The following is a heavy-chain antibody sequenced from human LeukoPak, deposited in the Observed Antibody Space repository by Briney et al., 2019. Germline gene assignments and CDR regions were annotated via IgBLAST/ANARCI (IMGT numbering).Heavy chain of an antibody. CDR1: GGSISSGGYP. J-gene: IGHJ4*02. D-gene: IGHD4-17*01. Sequence: SETLSLTCAVSGGSISSGGYPWSWIRQPPGKGLEWIGYIYHSGSTYYNPSLKSRVTISVDRSKNQFSLKLSSVTAADTAVYYCARGGDNDYGDQYFDYWGQGTLVTVSS. V-gene: IGHV4-30-2*01. CDR3: ARGGDNDYGDQYFDY. CDR2: IYHSGST.